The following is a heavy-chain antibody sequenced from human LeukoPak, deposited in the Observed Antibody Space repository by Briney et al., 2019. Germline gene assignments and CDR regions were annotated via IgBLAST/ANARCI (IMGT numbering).Heavy chain of an antibody. CDR1: GFTFSSYW. V-gene: IGHV3-74*01. Sequence: GGSLRLSRAASGFTFSSYWMHWVRQAPGKGLVWVSRINSDGSGTNYADSVKGRFTISRDNAKNTLYLQMNSLRAENTAVYYCATSTLSRRGGSCYLDYWGQGTLVTVSS. CDR3: ATSTLSRRGGSCYLDY. J-gene: IGHJ4*02. D-gene: IGHD2-15*01. CDR2: INSDGSGT.